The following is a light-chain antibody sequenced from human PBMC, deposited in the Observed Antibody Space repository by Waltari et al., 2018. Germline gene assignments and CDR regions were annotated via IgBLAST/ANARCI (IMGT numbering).Light chain of an antibody. CDR2: KIS. Sequence: MTQSPSSLSASVGDRVTITCRASKNIRSYLSWYQQKPGQSPRRLIYKISNREFGVPDRFSGSGSGTNFTLKINRVEAEDVGLYYCMQGTHWPPWTFGQGTKVEIK. V-gene: IGKV2-30*01. CDR3: MQGTHWPPWT. CDR1: KNIRSY. J-gene: IGKJ1*01.